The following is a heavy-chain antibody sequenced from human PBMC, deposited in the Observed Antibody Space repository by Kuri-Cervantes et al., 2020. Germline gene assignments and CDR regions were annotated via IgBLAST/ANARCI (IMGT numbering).Heavy chain of an antibody. D-gene: IGHD3-10*01. CDR3: ARLPRGVGVSWFEPVGITGIY. V-gene: IGHV4-28*01. CDR1: GYSISSSNW. Sequence: SCAVSGYSISSSNWWGWIRQPPGKGLEWIGYIYYSGSTYYNPSLKSRVTISVDTSKNQFSLKLSSVTAADTAVYYCARLPRGVGVSWFEPVGITGIYWGQGTLVTVSS. CDR2: IYYSGST. J-gene: IGHJ4*02.